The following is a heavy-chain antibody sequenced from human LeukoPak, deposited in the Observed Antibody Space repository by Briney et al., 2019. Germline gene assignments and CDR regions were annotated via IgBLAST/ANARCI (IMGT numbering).Heavy chain of an antibody. CDR2: LTSSSDTT. Sequence: PSETLSLTCAVSGGSISSSNWWSWVRQAPGKGLEWVAALTSSSDTTYYGDSVKGRFTISRNNSKNPLYLQMHSLRAEDTAIYYCVHKDGGLLQTSGTDVWGQGTAVTVS. V-gene: IGHV3-23*01. CDR1: GGSISSSN. CDR3: VHKDGGLLQTSGTDV. J-gene: IGHJ6*02. D-gene: IGHD5-24*01.